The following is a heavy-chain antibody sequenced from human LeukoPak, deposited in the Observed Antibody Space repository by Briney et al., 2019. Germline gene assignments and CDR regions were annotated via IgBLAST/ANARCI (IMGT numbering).Heavy chain of an antibody. Sequence: SQTLSLTCTVSGGSISSGSYYWSWIRQPAGRGLEWIGRIYTSGSTNYNPSLKSRVTISVDTSKNQFSLKLSSVTAADTAVYYCARHFGPAATPFDYWGQGTLVTVSS. D-gene: IGHD2-2*02. CDR2: IYTSGST. V-gene: IGHV4-61*02. CDR3: ARHFGPAATPFDY. J-gene: IGHJ4*02. CDR1: GGSISSGSYY.